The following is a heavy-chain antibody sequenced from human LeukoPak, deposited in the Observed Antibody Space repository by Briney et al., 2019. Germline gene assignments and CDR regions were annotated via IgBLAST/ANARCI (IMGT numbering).Heavy chain of an antibody. V-gene: IGHV3-30*03. CDR3: ARDWGRGDSKYLDF. CDR1: GFTFINYG. Sequence: GGSLRLSCAASGFTFINYGMHWVRQAPGKGLECVALISNDGSKKYYAGSAKGRFTISRDNSRNTVFLEMNSLRGDDTAVYFCARDWGRGDSKYLDFWGQGILVTVSS. D-gene: IGHD4-17*01. CDR2: ISNDGSKK. J-gene: IGHJ4*02.